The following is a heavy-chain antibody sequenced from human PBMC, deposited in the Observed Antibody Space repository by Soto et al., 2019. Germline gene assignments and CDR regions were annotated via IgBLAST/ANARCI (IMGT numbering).Heavy chain of an antibody. V-gene: IGHV3-15*01. CDR3: TTAGYYDTQTFDI. CDR2: IKSKTDGGTT. CDR1: GFTFSNAW. D-gene: IGHD3-22*01. Sequence: PGGSLRLSCAASGFTFSNAWMSWVRQAPGKGLEWVGRIKSKTDGGTTDYAAPVKGRFTISRDDSKNTLYLQMNSLKTEDTAVYYCTTAGYYDTQTFDIWGQGTMVTVSS. J-gene: IGHJ3*02.